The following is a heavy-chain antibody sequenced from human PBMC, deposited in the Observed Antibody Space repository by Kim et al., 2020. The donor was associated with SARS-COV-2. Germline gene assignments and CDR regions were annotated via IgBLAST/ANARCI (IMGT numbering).Heavy chain of an antibody. CDR1: GFTFSSYA. V-gene: IGHV3-23*01. CDR3: AKDPYYYGSGSSDDAFDI. J-gene: IGHJ3*02. CDR2: ISGSGGST. D-gene: IGHD3-10*01. Sequence: GGSLRLSCAASGFTFSSYAMSWVRQAPGKGLEWVSAISGSGGSTYYADSVKGRFTISRDNSKNTLYLQMNSLRAEDTAVYYCAKDPYYYGSGSSDDAFDIWGQGTMVTVSS.